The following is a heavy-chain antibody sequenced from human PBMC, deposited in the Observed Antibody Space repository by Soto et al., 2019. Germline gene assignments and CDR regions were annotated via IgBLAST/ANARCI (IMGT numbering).Heavy chain of an antibody. CDR1: GFSLSTSGVG. Sequence: QITLKESGPTLVKPTQTLTLTCTFSGFSLSTSGVGVGWIRQPPGKALEWLALIYCDDDKRYSPSLKSRLTITKDTSKNQVVLTMTNMDPVDTATYYCAHSLLLSQYSSSGVFDYWGQGTLVTVSS. CDR2: IYCDDDK. D-gene: IGHD6-6*01. V-gene: IGHV2-5*02. J-gene: IGHJ4*02. CDR3: AHSLLLSQYSSSGVFDY.